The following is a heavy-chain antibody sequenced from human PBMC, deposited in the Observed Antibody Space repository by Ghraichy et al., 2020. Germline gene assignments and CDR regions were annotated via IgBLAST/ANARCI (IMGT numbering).Heavy chain of an antibody. CDR3: ARFPYYQDSSDYYYGYDY. Sequence: SETLSLTCAVSGGSISSNNWWSWVRQPPGKGLEWIGEIYHSGSTKYNPSLKSRVTISVDKSKNLFSLKLSSVTAADTAVYYCARFPYYQDSSDYYYGYDYWGQGTLVTVSS. CDR2: IYHSGST. J-gene: IGHJ4*02. D-gene: IGHD3-22*01. V-gene: IGHV4-4*02. CDR1: GGSISSNNW.